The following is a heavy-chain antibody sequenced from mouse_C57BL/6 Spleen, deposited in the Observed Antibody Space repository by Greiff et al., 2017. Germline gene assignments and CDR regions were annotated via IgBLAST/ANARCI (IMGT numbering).Heavy chain of an antibody. V-gene: IGHV1-69*01. CDR2: IDPSDSYT. CDR1: GYTFTSYW. CDR3: ARGSCYYAMDY. Sequence: QVQLQQPGAELVMPGASVKLSCKASGYTFTSYWMHWVKQRPGQGLEWIGEIDPSDSYTNYNQKFKGKSTLTVDKSSSTAYMQLSSLTSEDSAVYYCARGSCYYAMDYWGQGTSVTVSA. J-gene: IGHJ4*01.